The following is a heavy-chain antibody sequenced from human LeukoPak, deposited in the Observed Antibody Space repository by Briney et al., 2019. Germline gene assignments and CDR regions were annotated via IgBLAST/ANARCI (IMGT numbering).Heavy chain of an antibody. D-gene: IGHD3-16*01. CDR2: IIPIFGTA. Sequence: SVKVSCKASGGTFSSYAISWVRQAPGQGLEWMGRIIPIFGTANYAQKFQGRVTITTDESTSTAYMELSSLRSEDTAVYYCAGRSLMITFGGGVYWGQGTLVTVSS. J-gene: IGHJ4*02. CDR3: AGRSLMITFGGGVY. CDR1: GGTFSSYA. V-gene: IGHV1-69*05.